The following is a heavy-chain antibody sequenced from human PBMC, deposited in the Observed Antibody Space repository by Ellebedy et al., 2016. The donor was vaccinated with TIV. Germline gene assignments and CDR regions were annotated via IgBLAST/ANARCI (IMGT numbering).Heavy chain of an antibody. CDR2: IDPSGGRT. CDR1: GYTFTSYY. CDR3: ARDSTSGASASFRFDP. J-gene: IGHJ5*02. D-gene: IGHD1-26*01. V-gene: IGHV1-46*01. Sequence: AASVQVSCKTSGYTFTSYYLHWVRQAPGQGPEWMGIIDPSGGRTTNAQKFQGRVTMTRDTSTSTVYMELSSLRSEDTAVYYGARDSTSGASASFRFDPWGQGTLVIVSS.